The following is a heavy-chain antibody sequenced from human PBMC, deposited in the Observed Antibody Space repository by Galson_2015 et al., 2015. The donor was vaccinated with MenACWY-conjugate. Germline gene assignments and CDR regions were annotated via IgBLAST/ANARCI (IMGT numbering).Heavy chain of an antibody. CDR3: TRHPPGGRGMDV. D-gene: IGHD1-26*01. Sequence: QSGAEVKKPGESLKISCKGSGYSFTTCWIGWVRQMPGKGLEWMGFISPGDSYTRYNPAFQGQVTISADKSISTAYLQWNSLQASDTAMYYCTRHPPGGRGMDVWGQGTTVTVSS. CDR2: ISPGDSYT. V-gene: IGHV5-51*01. J-gene: IGHJ6*02. CDR1: GYSFTTCW.